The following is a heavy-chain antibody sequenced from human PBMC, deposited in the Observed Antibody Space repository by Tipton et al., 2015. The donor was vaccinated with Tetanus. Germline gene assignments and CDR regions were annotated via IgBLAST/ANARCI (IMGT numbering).Heavy chain of an antibody. Sequence: SLRLSCAASGLTFNNYAMHWVRQAPGKGLEWVAVISYDGSNKYDAESVKGRLTISRDNSNNTLYVQMDSLRAEDTAVYYCARGPYHYGDYYFDYWGRGTLVTVSS. CDR1: GLTFNNYA. CDR2: ISYDGSNK. J-gene: IGHJ4*02. D-gene: IGHD4-17*01. CDR3: ARGPYHYGDYYFDY. V-gene: IGHV3-30-3*01.